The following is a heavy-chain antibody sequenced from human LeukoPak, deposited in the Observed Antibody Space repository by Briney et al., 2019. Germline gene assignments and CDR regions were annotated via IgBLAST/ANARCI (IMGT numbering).Heavy chain of an antibody. Sequence: ASVKVSCKASGYTFTSYYMHWVRQAPGQGLEWMGIINPSGGGTAYAQKFQGRVTMTRDTSTSTVYMELSSLRSDDTAVYYCARTNDAWYLDLWGRGTLVTVSS. CDR3: ARTNDAWYLDL. V-gene: IGHV1-46*01. CDR2: INPSGGGT. CDR1: GYTFTSYY. J-gene: IGHJ2*01.